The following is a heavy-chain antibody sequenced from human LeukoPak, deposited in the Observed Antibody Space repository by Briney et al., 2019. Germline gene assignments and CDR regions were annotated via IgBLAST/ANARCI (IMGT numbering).Heavy chain of an antibody. Sequence: PSETLSLTCAVSVDSISSGGYSWSWIRQPPGRGLEWIVYIYHSGSTYYNPSLKSRVTISVDRSKNQFSLKLSSVTAADTAVYYCASRQLWSDYYYYGMDVWGKGTTVTVSS. D-gene: IGHD5-18*01. CDR2: IYHSGST. V-gene: IGHV4-30-2*01. CDR3: ASRQLWSDYYYYGMDV. CDR1: VDSISSGGYS. J-gene: IGHJ6*04.